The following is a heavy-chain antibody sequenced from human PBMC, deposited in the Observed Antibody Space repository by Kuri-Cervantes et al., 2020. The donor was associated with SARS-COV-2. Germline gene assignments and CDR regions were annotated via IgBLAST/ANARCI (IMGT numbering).Heavy chain of an antibody. CDR2: IFSNDEK. D-gene: IGHD4-17*01. V-gene: IGHV2-26*01. J-gene: IGHJ5*02. CDR3: AHLDPLYDYGSWWFDP. Sequence: SGPTLVKPTETLTLTCTVSGFSLSNARMGVSWIRQPPGKALEWLAHIFSNDEKSYSTSLKSRLTISKDTSKSQVVLTMTNMDPVDTATYYCAHLDPLYDYGSWWFDPWGQGTLVTVSS. CDR1: GFSLSNARMG.